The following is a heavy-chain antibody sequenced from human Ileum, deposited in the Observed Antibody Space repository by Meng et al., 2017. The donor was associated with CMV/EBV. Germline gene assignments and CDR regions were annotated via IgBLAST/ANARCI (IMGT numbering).Heavy chain of an antibody. D-gene: IGHD3-3*01. CDR3: ARGGYDFWIGYSIDY. J-gene: IGHJ4*02. CDR2: MNANSGNT. V-gene: IGHV1-8*02. Sequence: ASVTVSCMASGYTFTGYYMHWVRQAPGQGLEGMGWMNANSGNTGYAQKFQGRVTMTRNTSISTAYMELSSLRSEVTAVYYCARGGYDFWIGYSIDYWGQGTLVTVSS. CDR1: GYTFTGYY.